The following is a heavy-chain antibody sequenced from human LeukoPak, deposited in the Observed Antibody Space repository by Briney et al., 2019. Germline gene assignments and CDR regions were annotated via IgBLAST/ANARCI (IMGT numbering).Heavy chain of an antibody. D-gene: IGHD2-15*01. CDR3: ARWGLYCSGGSCYQSLGYYGMDV. Sequence: SETLSLTCAVYGGSFSGYYWSWIRQPPGKGLEWIGEINHSGSTNYNPSLKSRVTISVDTSKNQFSLKLSSVTAADTAVYHCARWGLYCSGGSCYQSLGYYGMDVWGKGATVTVSS. CDR2: INHSGST. V-gene: IGHV4-34*01. CDR1: GGSFSGYY. J-gene: IGHJ6*04.